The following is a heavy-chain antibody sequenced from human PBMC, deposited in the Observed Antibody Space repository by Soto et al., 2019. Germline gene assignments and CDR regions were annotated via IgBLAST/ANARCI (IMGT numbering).Heavy chain of an antibody. D-gene: IGHD6-13*01. CDR2: TYYRSKWYN. CDR3: AREGVGVGPLRDHSSSWYFRGPRWFDP. J-gene: IGHJ5*02. V-gene: IGHV6-1*01. CDR1: GDSVSSNSAA. Sequence: SQTLSLTCAISGDSVSSNSAAWNWIRQSPSRGLEWLGRTYYRSKWYNDYAVSVKSRITINPDTSKNQFSLQLNSVTPEDTAVYYCAREGVGVGPLRDHSSSWYFRGPRWFDPWGQGTLVTVSS.